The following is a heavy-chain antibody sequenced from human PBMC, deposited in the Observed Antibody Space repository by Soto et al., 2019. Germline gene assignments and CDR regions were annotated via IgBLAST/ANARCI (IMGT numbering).Heavy chain of an antibody. CDR2: INQDGSEK. Sequence: PGGSLRLSDAASGFTFSSYWMSWVRQAPGKGLEWVANINQDGSEKYYVDSVKGRFTISRDNSKNKLYLQMNSLRGEDTAVYYCAKVVRADSTSSNFYYYFGMDVWGQGTTVTVSS. D-gene: IGHD6-6*01. V-gene: IGHV3-7*01. J-gene: IGHJ6*02. CDR3: AKVVRADSTSSNFYYYFGMDV. CDR1: GFTFSSYW.